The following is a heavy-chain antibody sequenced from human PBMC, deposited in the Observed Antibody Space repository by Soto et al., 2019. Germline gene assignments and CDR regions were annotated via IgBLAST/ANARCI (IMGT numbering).Heavy chain of an antibody. CDR1: GVSITGSY. CDR2: VYHSGTT. J-gene: IGHJ4*02. Sequence: PSETLSLTCSVSGVSITGSYCSWIRQPPGKTLEWIGCVYHSGTTTYNPSLKSRVSISVDTTKNQFSLRLTSVIAADTADYYCARDMPYGAGSRAGCDYWGQGILVTVSS. V-gene: IGHV4-59*01. D-gene: IGHD1-26*01. CDR3: ARDMPYGAGSRAGCDY.